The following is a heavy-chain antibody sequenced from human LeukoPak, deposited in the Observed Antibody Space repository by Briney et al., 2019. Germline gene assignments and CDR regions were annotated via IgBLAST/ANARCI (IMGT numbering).Heavy chain of an antibody. J-gene: IGHJ4*02. CDR1: GGTFSSYA. Sequence: SVKVSCKASGGTFSSYAISWVRQAPGQGLEWMGGIIPIFGTANYAQKFQGRVTITTDESTSTAYMELSSLRSEDTAVSYCAREHCSSPICYKGGFDSWGQGPLVPVPS. CDR3: AREHCSSPICYKGGFDS. CDR2: IIPIFGTA. V-gene: IGHV1-69*05. D-gene: IGHD2-2*02.